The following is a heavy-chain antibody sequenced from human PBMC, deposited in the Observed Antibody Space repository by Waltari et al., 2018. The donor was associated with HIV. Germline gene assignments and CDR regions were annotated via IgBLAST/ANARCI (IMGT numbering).Heavy chain of an antibody. Sequence: QVQLVQSGAEVKKPGASVKVSCKVSGYTLTELSMHWVRPAPGNGLEWMGGFDPEDGETIYAQKFQGRVTMTEDTSTDTAYMELSSLRSEDTAVYYCATCSRTVVAGNLIVADYFDYWGQGTLVTVSS. V-gene: IGHV1-24*01. CDR1: GYTLTELS. CDR3: ATCSRTVVAGNLIVADYFDY. J-gene: IGHJ4*02. D-gene: IGHD6-19*01. CDR2: FDPEDGET.